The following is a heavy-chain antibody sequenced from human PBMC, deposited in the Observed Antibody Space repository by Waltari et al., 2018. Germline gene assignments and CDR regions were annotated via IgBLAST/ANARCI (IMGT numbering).Heavy chain of an antibody. CDR2: IWYDGSNK. CDR3: AREGYDSSGYQNWFDP. CDR1: GFTFSSYG. V-gene: IGHV3-33*01. J-gene: IGHJ5*02. D-gene: IGHD3-22*01. Sequence: QVQLVASGGGVVQPGRSLRLSCAASGFTFSSYGMHWVRQAPGKGQEWVAVIWYDGSNKYYADSVKGRFTISRDNSKNTLYLQMNSLGAEDTAVYYCAREGYDSSGYQNWFDPWGQGTLVTVSS.